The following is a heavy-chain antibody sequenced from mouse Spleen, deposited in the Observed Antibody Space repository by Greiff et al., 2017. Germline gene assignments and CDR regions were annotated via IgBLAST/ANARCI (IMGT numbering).Heavy chain of an antibody. CDR2: IDPETGGT. CDR1: GYTFTDYE. CDR3: TRGTGTIFDY. J-gene: IGHJ2*01. Sequence: QVHVKQSGAELVRPGASVTLSCKASGYTFTDYEMHWVKQTPVHGLEWIGAIDPETGGTAYNQKFKGKAILTADKSSSTAYMELRSLTSEDSAVYYCTRGTGTIFDYWGQGTTLTVSS. V-gene: IGHV1-15*01. D-gene: IGHD4-1*01.